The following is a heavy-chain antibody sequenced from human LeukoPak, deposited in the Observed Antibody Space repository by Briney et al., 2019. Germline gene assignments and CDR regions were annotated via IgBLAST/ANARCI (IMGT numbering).Heavy chain of an antibody. CDR3: ARDGMTTNDY. Sequence: PGGSLRLSCAASGFTFSSYSMNWVRQAPGKGLEWVSYISSGSSTIYYADSVMGRFTVSRDNAKSSLYLQMNSLRDEDTAVYYCARDGMTTNDYWGQGTLVTVSS. J-gene: IGHJ4*02. CDR1: GFTFSSYS. V-gene: IGHV3-48*02. D-gene: IGHD4-17*01. CDR2: ISSGSSTI.